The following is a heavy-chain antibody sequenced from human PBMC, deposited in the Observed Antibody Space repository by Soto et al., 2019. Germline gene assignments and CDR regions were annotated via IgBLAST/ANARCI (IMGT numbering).Heavy chain of an antibody. CDR3: ARGRGGWYDC. CDR1: GFIFSDYA. J-gene: IGHJ5*01. D-gene: IGHD2-15*01. Sequence: EVQLVESGGGLVQPGGSLRLSCAVSGFIFSDYAMHWVRQAPGKGLEYVSAISSDGGSTYYANSVKGRFTISRDNSKNTLYLQMGSLRAEDMAVYYCARGRGGWYDCWGQGTLVTVSS. CDR2: ISSDGGST. V-gene: IGHV3-64*01.